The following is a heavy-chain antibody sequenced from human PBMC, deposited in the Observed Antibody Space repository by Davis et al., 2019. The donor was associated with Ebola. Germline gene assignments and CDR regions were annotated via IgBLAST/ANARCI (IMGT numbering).Heavy chain of an antibody. V-gene: IGHV4-59*01. CDR3: GRGTPLGFGDYVDH. Sequence: SETLSLTCTVSGGSISSDYWYWIRQPPGKGLEWIGYMYFSGRTNYNPSLKSRVTISVDTSKNQFSLRVNSVTAADTAVYYCGRGTPLGFGDYVDHWGQGTQVIVSS. D-gene: IGHD2-15*01. CDR2: MYFSGRT. CDR1: GGSISSDY. J-gene: IGHJ4*02.